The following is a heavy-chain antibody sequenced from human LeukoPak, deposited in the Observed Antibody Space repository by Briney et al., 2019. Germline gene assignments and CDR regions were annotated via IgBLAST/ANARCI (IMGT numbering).Heavy chain of an antibody. CDR2: ISGSGGST. J-gene: IGHJ4*02. V-gene: IGHV3-23*01. D-gene: IGHD1-26*01. CDR1: GFTFSSYA. Sequence: GGSLRLSCAASGFTFSSYAMSWVRQAPGKGLEWVSAISGSGGSTYYADSVKGRFTISRDNSKNSLYLQMNSLRAEDTAVYYCARGRYSGSYFDYWGQGTLVTVSS. CDR3: ARGRYSGSYFDY.